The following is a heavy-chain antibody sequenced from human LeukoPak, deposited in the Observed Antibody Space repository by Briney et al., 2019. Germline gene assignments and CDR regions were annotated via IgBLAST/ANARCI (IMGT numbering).Heavy chain of an antibody. V-gene: IGHV3-23*01. CDR3: AKEGYYSGRYYFDY. Sequence: GGSLRLSCAASGFTFSSHAMSWVRQAPGKGLEWVSTISGRGGSTYYADSVKGRFTISRDNSKNTLYPQMNSLRADDTAVYYCAKEGYYSGRYYFDYWGQGTLVTVSS. D-gene: IGHD6-19*01. CDR2: ISGRGGST. J-gene: IGHJ4*02. CDR1: GFTFSSHA.